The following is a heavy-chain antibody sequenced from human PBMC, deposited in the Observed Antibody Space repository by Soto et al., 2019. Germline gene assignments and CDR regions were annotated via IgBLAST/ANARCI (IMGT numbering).Heavy chain of an antibody. CDR2: IIPVFATT. CDR3: ARGDSGYVWFNEI. V-gene: IGHV1-69*13. CDR1: GGLFSTYA. J-gene: IGHJ4*02. D-gene: IGHD3-22*01. Sequence: ASVKVSCKASGGLFSTYAISWVRQAPGQGLEWMGGIIPVFATTYYAEKFEGRVTITADESTNTAYMELSSLRSEDTAMYYCARGDSGYVWFNEIWGQGTLVTVS.